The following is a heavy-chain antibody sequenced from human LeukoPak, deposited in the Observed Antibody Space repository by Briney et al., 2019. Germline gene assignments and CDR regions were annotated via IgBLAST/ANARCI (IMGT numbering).Heavy chain of an antibody. Sequence: PGRSLRLSCAASGFTFSSYAMYWVRQAPGKGLEWVALMSYDGSNKYYADSLKGRFTISRDNSKNTLYLQMNSLRAEDTAVYYCARDSGGAFDIWGQGTMVTVSS. CDR1: GFTFSSYA. D-gene: IGHD3-10*01. CDR3: ARDSGGAFDI. V-gene: IGHV3-30-3*01. J-gene: IGHJ3*02. CDR2: MSYDGSNK.